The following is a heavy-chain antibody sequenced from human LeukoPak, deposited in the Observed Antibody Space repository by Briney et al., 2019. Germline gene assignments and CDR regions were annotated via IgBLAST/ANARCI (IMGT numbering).Heavy chain of an antibody. D-gene: IGHD3-10*01. J-gene: IGHJ5*02. CDR3: ARVSLLWFGELSPSWFDP. V-gene: IGHV1-2*02. Sequence: GASVKVSCKASGYIFTGYYMHWVRQAPGQGLEWMGWINPNSGDTNYAQKFQGRVTMTRDTSISTAYMELSRLRSDDTAVYYCARVSLLWFGELSPSWFDPWGQGTLVTVSS. CDR2: INPNSGDT. CDR1: GYIFTGYY.